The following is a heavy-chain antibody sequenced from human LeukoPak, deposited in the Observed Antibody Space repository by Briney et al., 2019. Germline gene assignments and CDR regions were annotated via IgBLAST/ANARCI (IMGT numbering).Heavy chain of an antibody. V-gene: IGHV3-7*03. Sequence: GGSLRLSCAASGFTLSNHWMTWVRQVPGRGPERVANVNRDGSETYYLDSVKGRFTISKDNAKNSLYLQMNSLRAEDTALYHCARNNGMDVWGQGTTVIVSS. CDR1: GFTLSNHW. CDR2: VNRDGSET. CDR3: ARNNGMDV. J-gene: IGHJ6*02.